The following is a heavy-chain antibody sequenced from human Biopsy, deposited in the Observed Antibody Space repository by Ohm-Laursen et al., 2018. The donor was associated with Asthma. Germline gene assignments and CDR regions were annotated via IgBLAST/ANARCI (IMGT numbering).Heavy chain of an antibody. Sequence: TLSLTCTVSGGSISSGAYYWSSVRQPPGKGLEWIGYIYYIGRTYYNPSLKSRVAISLDTSKNQFSLKLSSVTAADTAVCFCARRGGVRKYFDYWGQGTLVTVSS. D-gene: IGHD3-16*01. V-gene: IGHV4-30-4*01. J-gene: IGHJ4*02. CDR2: IYYIGRT. CDR1: GGSISSGAYY. CDR3: ARRGGVRKYFDY.